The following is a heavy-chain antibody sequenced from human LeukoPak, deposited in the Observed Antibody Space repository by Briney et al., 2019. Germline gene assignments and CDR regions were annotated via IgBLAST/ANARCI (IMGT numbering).Heavy chain of an antibody. CDR1: GFTFSNAW. D-gene: IGHD2-21*02. CDR3: TTISPEYCGGDLYFCEVRPHYYMDV. J-gene: IGHJ6*03. CDR2: IKSKTDGGTT. Sequence: GGSLRLSCAASGFTFSNAWMSWVRQAPGKGLEWVGRIKSKTDGGTTDYAAPVKGRFTISRDDSKNTLYLQMNSLKTGDTAVYYCTTISPEYCGGDLYFCEVRPHYYMDVWGKGTTVTVSS. V-gene: IGHV3-15*01.